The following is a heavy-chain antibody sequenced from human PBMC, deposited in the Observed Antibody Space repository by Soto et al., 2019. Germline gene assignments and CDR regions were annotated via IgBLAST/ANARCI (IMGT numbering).Heavy chain of an antibody. Sequence: PGESLKISCKGSGYSFTSYWIGWVRQMPGKGLEWMGIIYPGDSDTRYSPSFQGQVTISADTSKNQFSLKLSSVTAADTSVYYCARASADRTGTTFFDYWGQGTLVTVSS. J-gene: IGHJ4*02. V-gene: IGHV5-51*01. CDR1: GYSFTSYW. CDR2: IYPGDSDT. CDR3: ARASADRTGTTFFDY. D-gene: IGHD1-1*01.